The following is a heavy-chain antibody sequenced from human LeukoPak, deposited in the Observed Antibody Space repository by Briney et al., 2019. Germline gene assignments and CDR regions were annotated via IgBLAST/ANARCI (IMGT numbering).Heavy chain of an antibody. Sequence: ASVKVSCKASGYTFTTYYMHWVRQAPGQGLEWMGIINPGGGSTSYAQKFQGRVTMTRDMSTSTVYMELSSLRSEDTAVYYCAKDLYGDYSFDYWGQGTLVTVSS. J-gene: IGHJ4*02. CDR1: GYTFTTYY. CDR2: INPGGGST. V-gene: IGHV1-46*01. D-gene: IGHD4-17*01. CDR3: AKDLYGDYSFDY.